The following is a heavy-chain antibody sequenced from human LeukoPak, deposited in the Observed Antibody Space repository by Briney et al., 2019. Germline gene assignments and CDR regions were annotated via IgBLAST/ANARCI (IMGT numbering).Heavy chain of an antibody. CDR3: ARGPYCSSTSCYFDYYYMDV. J-gene: IGHJ6*03. D-gene: IGHD2-2*01. CDR2: IIPIFGTA. CDR1: GGTFSSYA. Sequence: ASVKVSCKASGGTFSSYAISWVRQAPGQGLEWMGGIIPIFGTANYAQKFQGRVTITTDESTSTAYMELSSLRSEDTAVYYCARGPYCSSTSCYFDYYYMDVWGKGTTVTVSS. V-gene: IGHV1-69*05.